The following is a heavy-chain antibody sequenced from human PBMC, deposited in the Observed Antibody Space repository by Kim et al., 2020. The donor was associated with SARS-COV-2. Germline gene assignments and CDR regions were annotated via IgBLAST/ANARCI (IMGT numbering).Heavy chain of an antibody. J-gene: IGHJ4*02. Sequence: YYAGSVKGRVTTSGDNAKNTRYLQMTSLRAEATAVYSCARERGGARYFDYWGQGTLVTVSS. CDR3: ARERGGARYFDY. D-gene: IGHD6-6*01. V-gene: IGHV3-33*01.